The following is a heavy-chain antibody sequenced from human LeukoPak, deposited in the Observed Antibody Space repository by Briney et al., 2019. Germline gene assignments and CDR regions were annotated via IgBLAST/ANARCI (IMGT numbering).Heavy chain of an antibody. CDR2: INHSGST. CDR3: ARGPHVLRYFDWLLCPFDY. V-gene: IGHV4-34*01. J-gene: IGHJ4*02. D-gene: IGHD3-9*01. CDR1: GGSFSGYY. Sequence: SETLSLTCAVYGGSFSGYYWSWIRQPPGKGLEWIGEINHSGSTNYNPSLKSRVTISVDTSKNQFSVKLSSVTAADTAVYYCARGPHVLRYFDWLLCPFDYWGQGTLVTVSS.